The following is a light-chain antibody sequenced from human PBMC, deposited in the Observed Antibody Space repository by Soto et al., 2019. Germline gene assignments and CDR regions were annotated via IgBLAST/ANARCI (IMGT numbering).Light chain of an antibody. CDR1: QSVSSN. CDR2: GAS. Sequence: EIVMTQSPATLSVSPGERATLSCRASQSVSSNLAWYQQNPGQAPRLLIYGASTRATGIPARFSGSGSGTEFTLTISSLQSEDFAVYYCQQYGNWPPCTFGQGTKLEVK. V-gene: IGKV3-15*01. J-gene: IGKJ2*02. CDR3: QQYGNWPPCT.